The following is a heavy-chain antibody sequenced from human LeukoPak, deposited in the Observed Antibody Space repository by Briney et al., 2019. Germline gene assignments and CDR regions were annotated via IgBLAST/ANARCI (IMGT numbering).Heavy chain of an antibody. D-gene: IGHD2-15*01. CDR1: GYSFTSYW. CDR3: ARQELPPLGYCSGGSCSYWFDP. J-gene: IGHJ5*02. Sequence: GESLKISCKGSGYSFTSYWIGWVRQMPGKGLEWMGRIDPSDSYTNYSPSFQGHVTISADKSISTAYLQWSSLKASDTAMYYCARQELPPLGYCSGGSCSYWFDPWGQGTLVTVSS. CDR2: IDPSDSYT. V-gene: IGHV5-10-1*01.